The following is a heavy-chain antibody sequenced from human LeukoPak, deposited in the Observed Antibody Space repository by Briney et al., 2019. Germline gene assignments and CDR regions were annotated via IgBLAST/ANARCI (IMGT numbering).Heavy chain of an antibody. J-gene: IGHJ4*02. CDR2: ISGSGGST. D-gene: IGHD2-21*02. Sequence: GGSLRLSCAASGFTFSSYSMNWVRQAPGKGLEWVSAISGSGGSTYYADSVKGRFTISRDNSKNTLYLQMNSLRAEDTAVYYCAKVGLVTAILEPFDYWGQGTLVTVSS. CDR3: AKVGLVTAILEPFDY. CDR1: GFTFSSYS. V-gene: IGHV3-23*01.